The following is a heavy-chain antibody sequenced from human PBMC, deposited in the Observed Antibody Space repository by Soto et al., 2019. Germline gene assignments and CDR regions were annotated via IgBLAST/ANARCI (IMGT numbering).Heavy chain of an antibody. Sequence: QVQLVESGGGVVQPGRSLRHSCAASGFTFSSYGMHWVRQAPGKGLEWVAVISYDGSNKYYADSVKGRFTISRDKSKNTLYLQMNSLRAADTVVYYCANIPFWADAFWEGAFDIWGQGTMVTVSS. CDR2: ISYDGSNK. CDR1: GFTFSSYG. J-gene: IGHJ3*02. V-gene: IGHV3-30*18. D-gene: IGHD1-26*01. CDR3: ANIPFWADAFWEGAFDI.